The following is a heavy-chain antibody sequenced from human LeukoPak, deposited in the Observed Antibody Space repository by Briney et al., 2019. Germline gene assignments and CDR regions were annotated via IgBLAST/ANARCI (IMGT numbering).Heavy chain of an antibody. V-gene: IGHV3-30-3*01. Sequence: GRSLRLSCAASGFTFSSHAVPWFRQAPGKGLEGVAFISYDGNIKYYADSVKGRFTISRDNSKNTLFLQMNSLRSEDTAMYYCARNPEREYWFDPWGQGTLATVSS. D-gene: IGHD2/OR15-2a*01. CDR3: ARNPEREYWFDP. CDR1: GFTFSSHA. CDR2: ISYDGNIK. J-gene: IGHJ5*02.